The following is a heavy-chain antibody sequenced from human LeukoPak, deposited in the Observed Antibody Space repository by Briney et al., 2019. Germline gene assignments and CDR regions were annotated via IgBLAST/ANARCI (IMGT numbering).Heavy chain of an antibody. V-gene: IGHV4-34*01. CDR3: ARGDFRSSWYD. CDR2: INHSGST. D-gene: IGHD6-13*01. J-gene: IGHJ4*02. Sequence: SETLSLTCAVYGGSFSGYYWSWIRQPPGKGLEWTGEINHSGSTNYNPSLKSRVTISVDTSKNQFSLKLSSVTAADTAVYYCARGDFRSSWYDWGQGTLVTVSS. CDR1: GGSFSGYY.